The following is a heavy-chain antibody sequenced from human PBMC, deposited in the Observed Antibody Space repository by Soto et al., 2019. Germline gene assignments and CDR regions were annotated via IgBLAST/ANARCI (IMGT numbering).Heavy chain of an antibody. Sequence: EVQLVESGGGLVKPGGSLRLSCAASGFTFSSYSMNWVRQAPGKGLEWVSSISKSGGDTYYADSVKGRFTISRDNSKNTLYLQMNGLRAEDTALYFCAKDTYSSSWYFWGQGTLVTVSS. CDR1: GFTFSSYS. CDR3: AKDTYSSSWYF. D-gene: IGHD2-2*01. CDR2: ISKSGGDT. V-gene: IGHV3-21*04. J-gene: IGHJ4*02.